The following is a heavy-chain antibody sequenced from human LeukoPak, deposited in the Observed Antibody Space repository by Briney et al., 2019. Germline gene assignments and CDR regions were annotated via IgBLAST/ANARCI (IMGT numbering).Heavy chain of an antibody. V-gene: IGHV1-46*01. J-gene: IGHJ4*02. CDR1: GYTFTSYY. Sequence: ASVKVSCKASGYTFTSYYMHWVRQAPCQGLEWMGVINPSGGSTSYAQKFQGTVTMTRDTSTTTVYMELSSLRSEDTAVYYCAREGDTVMARRYFDYWGQGTLVTVSS. CDR3: AREGDTVMARRYFDY. D-gene: IGHD5-18*01. CDR2: INPSGGST.